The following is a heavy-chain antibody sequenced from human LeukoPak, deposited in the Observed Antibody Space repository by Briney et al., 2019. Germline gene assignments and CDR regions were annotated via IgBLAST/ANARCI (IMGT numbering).Heavy chain of an antibody. Sequence: GGSLRLSCAASGFTFSSYAMSWVRQAPGKGLEWVSAISGSGGSTCYADSVKGRFTISRDNSKNTLYLQMNSLRAEDTAVYYCAKSLGVRDYYYDSSGYYYFDYWGQGTLVTVSS. CDR3: AKSLGVRDYYYDSSGYYYFDY. CDR1: GFTFSSYA. J-gene: IGHJ4*02. V-gene: IGHV3-23*01. D-gene: IGHD3-22*01. CDR2: ISGSGGST.